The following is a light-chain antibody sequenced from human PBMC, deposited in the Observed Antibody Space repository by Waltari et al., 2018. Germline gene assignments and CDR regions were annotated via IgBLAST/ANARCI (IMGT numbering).Light chain of an antibody. CDR3: TSFTSRSTWV. CDR2: EVS. CDR1: SRDVGAYNF. V-gene: IGLV2-14*01. Sequence: QSALTQPVSVSESPGQSITISCTGTSRDVGAYNFLSWYQQHPGKAPKLMIYEVSNRPSGVSSRFSASKSGNTASLTISGLQAEDEADYYCTSFTSRSTWVFGGGTKLTVL. J-gene: IGLJ3*02.